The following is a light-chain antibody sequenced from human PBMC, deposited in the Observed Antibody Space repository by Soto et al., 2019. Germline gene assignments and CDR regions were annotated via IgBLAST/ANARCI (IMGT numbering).Light chain of an antibody. Sequence: VLTMSKPTCSLSPGERATLSCRAGQSVRIKLAWYQQKPGQAPRLLIYDTSTRATGIPARFSGSGSGTEFTLTISSLQSEDFAIYYCQQDTTLLLITFSHVARLEIK. CDR3: QQDTTLLLIT. J-gene: IGKJ5*01. CDR1: QSVRIK. V-gene: IGKV3-15*01. CDR2: DTS.